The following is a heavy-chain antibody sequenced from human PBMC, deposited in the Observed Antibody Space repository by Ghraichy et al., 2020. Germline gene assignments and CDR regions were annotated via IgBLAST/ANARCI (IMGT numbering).Heavy chain of an antibody. J-gene: IGHJ4*02. CDR3: ARVGEAYCGGDCYSFDY. D-gene: IGHD2-21*02. CDR2: IKQDGSEK. V-gene: IGHV3-7*03. Sequence: RGSLRLSCAASGFTFSSYWMSWVRQAPGKGLEWVANIKQDGSEKYYVDSVKGRFTISRDNAKNSLYLQMNSLRAEDTAVYYCARVGEAYCGGDCYSFDYWGQGTLVTVSS. CDR1: GFTFSSYW.